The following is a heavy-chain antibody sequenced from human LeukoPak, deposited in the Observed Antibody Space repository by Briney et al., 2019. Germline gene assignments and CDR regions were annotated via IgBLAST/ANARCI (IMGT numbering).Heavy chain of an antibody. Sequence: GGSLRLSCAASGFTFSSYDMHWVRQAPGKGLEWVSAIGTAGDTYYPGSVKGRFTISRENAKNSLYLQMNSLSAGDTAVYYCAREACGSGKYYYYGMDVWGQGTTVTVSS. D-gene: IGHD3-10*01. J-gene: IGHJ6*02. CDR1: GFTFSSYD. CDR3: AREACGSGKYYYYGMDV. CDR2: IGTAGDT. V-gene: IGHV3-13*01.